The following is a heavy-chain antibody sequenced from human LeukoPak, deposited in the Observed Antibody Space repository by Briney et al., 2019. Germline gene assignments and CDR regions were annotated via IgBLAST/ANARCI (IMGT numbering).Heavy chain of an antibody. CDR2: IYYSGST. Sequence: SETLSLTCTVSGGSIRSYYWSWIRQPPGKGLEWIGYIYYSGSTNYNPSLKSRVTISVDTSKNQFSLKLSSVTAADTAVYYCARLEDYSYYFDYWGQGTLVTVSS. CDR1: GGSIRSYY. V-gene: IGHV4-59*01. CDR3: ARLEDYSYYFDY. D-gene: IGHD3-10*01. J-gene: IGHJ4*02.